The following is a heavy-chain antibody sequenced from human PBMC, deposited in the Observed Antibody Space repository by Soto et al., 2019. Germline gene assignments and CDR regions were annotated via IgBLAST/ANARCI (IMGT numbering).Heavy chain of an antibody. Sequence: SETLSLTCAVYGGSFSGYYWSWIRQPPGKGLEWIGEINHSGSTNYNPSLKSRVTISVDTSKNQFSLKLSSVTAADTAVYYCARLFRFFYCGSTSCYGEPFAFWGKGTLVTVSP. V-gene: IGHV4-34*01. CDR1: GGSFSGYY. J-gene: IGHJ4*02. CDR2: INHSGST. CDR3: ARLFRFFYCGSTSCYGEPFAF. D-gene: IGHD2-2*01.